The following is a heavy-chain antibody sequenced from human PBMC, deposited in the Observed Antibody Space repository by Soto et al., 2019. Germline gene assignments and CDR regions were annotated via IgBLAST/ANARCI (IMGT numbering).Heavy chain of an antibody. CDR2: SNAGNGNT. Sequence: QVRLVQSGAEVKKPGASVKLSCKASGYTFTTYAVHWVRQAPGQSLEWMGWSNAGNGNTKYSQKFQDRVTLSIDTSASTAYMELNSLTSEDTAIYYCARDSAQWRGCWFDPWGQGALVTGSS. J-gene: IGHJ5*02. V-gene: IGHV1-3*01. CDR3: ARDSAQWRGCWFDP. CDR1: GYTFTTYA. D-gene: IGHD6-19*01.